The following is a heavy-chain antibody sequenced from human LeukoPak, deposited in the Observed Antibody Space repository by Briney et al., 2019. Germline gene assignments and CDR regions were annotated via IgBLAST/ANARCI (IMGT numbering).Heavy chain of an antibody. CDR3: AKDRLGQYTPGYFDY. D-gene: IGHD2-2*02. Sequence: PGGSLRLSCAASGFSFSSYYMNWVRQAPGKGLEWVTFIRYDGSNKYYADSVKGRFTISRDSSKNTLYVQMNSLRAEDTAVYYCAKDRLGQYTPGYFDYWGQGTLVTVSS. CDR2: IRYDGSNK. CDR1: GFSFSSYY. V-gene: IGHV3-30*02. J-gene: IGHJ4*02.